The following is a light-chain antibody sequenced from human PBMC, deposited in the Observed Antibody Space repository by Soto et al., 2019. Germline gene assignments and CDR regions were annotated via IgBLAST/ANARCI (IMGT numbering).Light chain of an antibody. J-gene: IGKJ5*01. V-gene: IGKV3-11*01. CDR3: QQAGS. CDR1: QSVNNY. Sequence: EIVLTQSPATLSLSPGERATLSCRASQSVNNYLGWYQQKPGQAPRLLIYDASNRATGIPARFSGSGSGTDFTLTISSRAPQRFAVYYCQQAGSFGQGTRLEIK. CDR2: DAS.